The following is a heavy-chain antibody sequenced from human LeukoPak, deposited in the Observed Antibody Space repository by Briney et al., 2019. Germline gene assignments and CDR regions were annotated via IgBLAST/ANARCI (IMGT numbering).Heavy chain of an antibody. J-gene: IGHJ3*02. V-gene: IGHV1-24*01. CDR2: FDPEDGET. CDR3: ATFPMIVVVTSAFDI. CDR1: GYTLTELS. Sequence: EASVKVSCKVSGYTLTELSMHWVRQAPGKGLEWMGGFDPEDGETVYAQKFQGRVTMTEDTSTDTVYMELSSLRSEDTAVYYCATFPMIVVVTSAFDIWGQGTMVAVSS. D-gene: IGHD3-22*01.